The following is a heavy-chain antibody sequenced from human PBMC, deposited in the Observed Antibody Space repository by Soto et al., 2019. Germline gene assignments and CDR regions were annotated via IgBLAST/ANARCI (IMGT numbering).Heavy chain of an antibody. CDR3: ARDTYYGSGSYNYFDY. J-gene: IGHJ4*02. V-gene: IGHV1-3*01. CDR2: INAGNGNT. CDR1: GYTFTRYA. Sequence: QVQLVQSGAEVKKPGASVKVSCKASGYTFTRYAMHWVRQAPGQRLEWMGWINAGNGNTKYSQKFQGRVTITRDTSASTAYMELSSLRSEDTAVYYCARDTYYGSGSYNYFDYWGQGTLVTVSS. D-gene: IGHD3-10*01.